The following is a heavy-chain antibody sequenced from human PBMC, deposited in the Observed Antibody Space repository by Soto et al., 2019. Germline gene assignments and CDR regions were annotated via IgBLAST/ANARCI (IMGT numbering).Heavy chain of an antibody. CDR2: IYHSGST. J-gene: IGHJ5*02. Sequence: SETLSLTCAVSGGSISSGGYSWSWIRQPPGKGLEWIGYIYHSGSTYYNPSLKSRVTISVDRSKNQFSLKLSSVTAADTAVYYCAGNYGSGSSGWFDPWGQGTLVTVSS. CDR3: AGNYGSGSSGWFDP. CDR1: GGSISSGGYS. D-gene: IGHD3-10*01. V-gene: IGHV4-30-2*01.